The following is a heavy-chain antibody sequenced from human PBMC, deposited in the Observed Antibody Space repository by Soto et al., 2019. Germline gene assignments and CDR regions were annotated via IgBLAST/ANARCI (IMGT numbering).Heavy chain of an antibody. CDR1: GFSLSTSGVG. Sequence: QITLKESGPTLVKPTQTLTLTCTFSGFSLSTSGVGVGWIRQPPGKALEWLALIYWDDDKRYSPSLKSRLTITKDTSKNQVVLTMTNMDPVDTATYYCARTWGYYDILTGQDWFDPWGQGTLVTVSS. D-gene: IGHD3-9*01. J-gene: IGHJ5*02. CDR2: IYWDDDK. V-gene: IGHV2-5*02. CDR3: ARTWGYYDILTGQDWFDP.